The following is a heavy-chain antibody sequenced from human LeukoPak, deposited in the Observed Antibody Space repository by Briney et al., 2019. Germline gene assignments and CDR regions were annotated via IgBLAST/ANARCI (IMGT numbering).Heavy chain of an antibody. CDR3: ARARIDSSGYYCPDH. V-gene: IGHV1-2*02. CDR1: GHTFTGYY. J-gene: IGHJ4*02. Sequence: ASVKVSCKASGHTFTGYYMHWVRQAPGQGLEWMGWVNPNSGGTNYAQKFQGRVTMTRDTSISTAYMELSRLRSDDTAVYYCARARIDSSGYYCPDHWGQGTLVTVSS. D-gene: IGHD3-22*01. CDR2: VNPNSGGT.